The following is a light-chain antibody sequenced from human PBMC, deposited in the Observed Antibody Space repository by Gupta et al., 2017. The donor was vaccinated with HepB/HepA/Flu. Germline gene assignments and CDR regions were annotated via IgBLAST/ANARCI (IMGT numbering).Light chain of an antibody. Sequence: QSALTQPASVSGSPGQSITISCTGTSSDVGGYNYVSWYQQHPGKASKLMIYDVSNRPSGVSNRFSGSKPGNTASLTISGLQAEDEADYYCSSYTSSSALGGVFGGGTKLTVL. CDR2: DVS. V-gene: IGLV2-14*03. CDR3: SSYTSSSALGGV. J-gene: IGLJ2*01. CDR1: SSDVGGYNY.